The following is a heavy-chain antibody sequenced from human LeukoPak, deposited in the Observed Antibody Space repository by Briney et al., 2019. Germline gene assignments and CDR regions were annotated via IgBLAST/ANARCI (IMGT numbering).Heavy chain of an antibody. CDR1: GYTFTSYD. CDR2: MDPNSGNT. Sequence: ASVKVSCKASGYTFTSYDINWVRQATGQGLEWMGWMDPNSGNTGYAQKFQGRVTMTRDTSTSTVYMELSSLRSEDTAVYYCARRRSSGLFDYWGQGTLVTVSS. CDR3: ARRRSSGLFDY. D-gene: IGHD6-25*01. V-gene: IGHV1-8*02. J-gene: IGHJ4*02.